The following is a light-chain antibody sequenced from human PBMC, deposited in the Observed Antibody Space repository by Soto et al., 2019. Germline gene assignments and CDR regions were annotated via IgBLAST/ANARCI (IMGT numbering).Light chain of an antibody. V-gene: IGKV3-11*01. CDR2: DAS. Sequence: EIVWTQSPGTLSLSPGETATLSCRASQSVDNYLAWYQQKPGQAPRLLIYDASNRATGVPARFSGSGSGTDFTLTISSLEPEDFAVYFCQHRANWPLTFGGGTKVEIK. CDR3: QHRANWPLT. CDR1: QSVDNY. J-gene: IGKJ4*01.